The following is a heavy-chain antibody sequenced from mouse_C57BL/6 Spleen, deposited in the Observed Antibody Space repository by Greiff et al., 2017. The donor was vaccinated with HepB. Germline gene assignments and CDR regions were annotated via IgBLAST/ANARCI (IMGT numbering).Heavy chain of an antibody. Sequence: QVQLQQPGAELVMPGASVKLSCKASGYTFTSYWMHWVKQRPGQGLEWIGEIDPSDSYTNYNQTFKGKSTLTVDKSSSTAYMQLSSLTSEDSAVYYCARSYGSSPYYFDYWGQGTTLTVSS. CDR3: ARSYGSSPYYFDY. CDR2: IDPSDSYT. D-gene: IGHD1-1*01. CDR1: GYTFTSYW. V-gene: IGHV1-69*01. J-gene: IGHJ2*01.